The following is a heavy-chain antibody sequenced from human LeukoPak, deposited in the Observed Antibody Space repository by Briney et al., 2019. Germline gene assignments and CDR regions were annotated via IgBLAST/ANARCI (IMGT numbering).Heavy chain of an antibody. CDR2: ISGSGGST. CDR1: GFTFSTYG. J-gene: IGHJ6*03. CDR3: AKDGGEYYDILTGYCPRLYYMDV. D-gene: IGHD3-9*01. V-gene: IGHV3-23*01. Sequence: GGSLRLSCVASGFTFSTYGMSWVRQAPGKGLEWVSAISGSGGSTYYADSVKGRFTISRDNSKNTLYLQMNSLRAEDTAVYYCAKDGGEYYDILTGYCPRLYYMDVWGKGTTVTISS.